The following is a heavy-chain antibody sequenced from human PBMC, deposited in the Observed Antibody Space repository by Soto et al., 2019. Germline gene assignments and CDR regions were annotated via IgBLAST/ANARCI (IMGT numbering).Heavy chain of an antibody. CDR2: ISGGGDRT. CDR3: ARKVLVSTSRPDWWYFDL. CDR1: GFTFINYA. Sequence: EVQLLESGGGLVQPGGSLRLSCVGSGFTFINYAMNWVRQTPGKGLEWVSGISGGGDRTFDADSVKGRFTISRDNSKNTVNLQGNSLRADDPAVYYCARKVLVSTSRPDWWYFDLWGRGTLVTVSS. V-gene: IGHV3-23*01. D-gene: IGHD2-2*01. J-gene: IGHJ2*01.